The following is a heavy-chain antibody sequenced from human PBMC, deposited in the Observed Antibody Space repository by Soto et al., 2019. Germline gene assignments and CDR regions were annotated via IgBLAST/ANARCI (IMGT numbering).Heavy chain of an antibody. CDR3: ARGGKVTTVTNFDY. V-gene: IGHV1-69*13. CDR2: IIPIFGTA. CDR1: GGTFSSYA. D-gene: IGHD4-17*01. J-gene: IGHJ4*02. Sequence: SVKVSCKASGGTFSSYAISWVRQAPGQGLEWMGGIIPIFGTANYAQKFQGRVTITADESTSTAYMELSSLRSEDTAVYYCARGGKVTTVTNFDYWGQGTLVTVSS.